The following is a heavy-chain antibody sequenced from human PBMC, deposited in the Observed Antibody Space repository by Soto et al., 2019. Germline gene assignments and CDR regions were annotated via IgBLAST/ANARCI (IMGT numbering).Heavy chain of an antibody. CDR2: IYYSGST. D-gene: IGHD3-3*02. CDR3: ARLTHFWSGYYRYFDY. V-gene: IGHV4-59*08. Sequence: SETLSLTCTVSGGSISSYYLSWIRQPPGKGLEWIGYIYYSGSTNYNPSLKSRVTISVDTSKNQFSLKLSSVTAADTAVYYCARLTHFWSGYYRYFDYWGQGTLVTVSS. J-gene: IGHJ4*02. CDR1: GGSISSYY.